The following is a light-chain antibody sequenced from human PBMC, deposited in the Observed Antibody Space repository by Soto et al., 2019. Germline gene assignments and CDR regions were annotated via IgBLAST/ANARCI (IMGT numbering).Light chain of an antibody. Sequence: DIQMTQSPSSLSASVGDRVTITCRASQDISNYLNWYQQKPGKAPKLLIYDASNLETGVPSRFSGSGSGTDFTFTVSSLQPEDIATYYCQQYDNVPYTFGQGTKLEIK. CDR1: QDISNY. CDR3: QQYDNVPYT. J-gene: IGKJ2*01. CDR2: DAS. V-gene: IGKV1-33*01.